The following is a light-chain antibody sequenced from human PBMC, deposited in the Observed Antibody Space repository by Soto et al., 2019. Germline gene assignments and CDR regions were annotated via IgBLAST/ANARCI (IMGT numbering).Light chain of an antibody. V-gene: IGLV1-44*01. J-gene: IGLJ2*01. CDR3: ASWDDSLNGV. CDR2: DNN. CDR1: SSNIGRNT. Sequence: QSVLTQPPSASGTPGQRVTISCSGSSSNIGRNTVYWYQQLPGAAPKLLIYDNNQRPSGVPDRFSGSKSGTSASLAISGLQSEDEADYYCASWDDSLNGVFGGGTKLTVL.